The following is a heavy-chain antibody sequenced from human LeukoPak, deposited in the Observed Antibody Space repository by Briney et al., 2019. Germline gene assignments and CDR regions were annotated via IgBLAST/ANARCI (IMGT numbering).Heavy chain of an antibody. D-gene: IGHD6-19*01. J-gene: IGHJ6*03. CDR3: ARNRVAVTGQRFYMDV. CDR1: GFTASSNY. CDR2: IYSGGST. V-gene: IGHV3-53*01. Sequence: GGSLRLSCAASGFTASSNYMSWVRQAPGKGLEWVSHIYSGGSTYYGDSVKGRFTISRDESKNTLYLQMNSLRAEDTAVYYCARNRVAVTGQRFYMDVWGKGATVTVSS.